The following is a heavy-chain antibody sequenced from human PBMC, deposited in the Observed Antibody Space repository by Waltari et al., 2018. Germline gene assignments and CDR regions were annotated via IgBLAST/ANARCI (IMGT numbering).Heavy chain of an antibody. V-gene: IGHV1-69*05. CDR1: GGTFSSYA. J-gene: IGHJ3*02. CDR3: ASPSSIVGATNAFDI. D-gene: IGHD1-26*01. Sequence: KPGSSVKVSCKASGGTFSSYAISWVRQAPGQGLEWMGGIIPIFGTANYAQKFQGRVTITTDESTSTAYMELSSLRSEDTAVYYCASPSSIVGATNAFDIWGQGTMVTVSS. CDR2: IIPIFGTA.